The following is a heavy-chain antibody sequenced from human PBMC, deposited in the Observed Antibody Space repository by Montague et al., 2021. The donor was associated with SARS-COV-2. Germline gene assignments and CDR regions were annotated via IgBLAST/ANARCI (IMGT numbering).Heavy chain of an antibody. D-gene: IGHD3-22*01. Sequence: SETLSLTCTVSGGSISSSSYYWGWVRQPPGKGLEWIGSIYYSGSTYYNPSLKSRVTTSVDTSKNQFSLKLSSVTAADTAVYYCASPTYYYDGSGSDAFDIWGQGTMVTVSS. CDR2: IYYSGST. CDR1: GGSISSSSYY. J-gene: IGHJ3*02. CDR3: ASPTYYYDGSGSDAFDI. V-gene: IGHV4-39*01.